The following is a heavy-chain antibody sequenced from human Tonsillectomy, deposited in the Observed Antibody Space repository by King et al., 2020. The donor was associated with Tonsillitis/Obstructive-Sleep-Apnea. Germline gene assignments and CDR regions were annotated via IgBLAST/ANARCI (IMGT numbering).Heavy chain of an antibody. CDR1: GGSISTYY. Sequence: VQLQESGPGLVKPSETLSLTCTVSGGSISTYYWSWIRQPPGKGLEWIGYIYYSGSANYNPSLKSRVTISVDTSKNQFSLRLSSVTAADTAVYYCGRDYYDSTGYPMVVSYWGQGTLVTVSS. J-gene: IGHJ4*02. D-gene: IGHD3-22*01. V-gene: IGHV4-59*01. CDR2: IYYSGSA. CDR3: GRDYYDSTGYPMVVSY.